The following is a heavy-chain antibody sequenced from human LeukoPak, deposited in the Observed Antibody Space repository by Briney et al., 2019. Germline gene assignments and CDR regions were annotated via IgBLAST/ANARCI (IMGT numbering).Heavy chain of an antibody. J-gene: IGHJ3*02. Sequence: AASVKVSCKASGGTFSSYAISWVRQAPGQGLEWMGRIIPILGIANYAQKFQGRVTITADKSTSTAYMELSSLRSEDTAVYYCARGEAGADDAFDIWGQGTMVTVSS. CDR2: IIPILGIA. CDR1: GGTFSSYA. D-gene: IGHD1-26*01. CDR3: ARGEAGADDAFDI. V-gene: IGHV1-69*04.